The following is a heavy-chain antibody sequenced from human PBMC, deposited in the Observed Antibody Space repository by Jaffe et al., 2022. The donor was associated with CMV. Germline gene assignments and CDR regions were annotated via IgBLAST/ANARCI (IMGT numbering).Heavy chain of an antibody. CDR3: ARDKTVITGTDGAYYYYYMDV. J-gene: IGHJ6*03. CDR1: GFTFSSYS. D-gene: IGHD1-20*01. CDR2: ISSSSSYI. V-gene: IGHV3-21*01. Sequence: EVQLVESGGGLVKPGGSLRLSCAASGFTFSSYSMNWVRQAPGKGLEWVSSISSSSSYIYYADSVKGRFTISRDNAKNSLYLQMNSLRAEDTAVYYCARDKTVITGTDGAYYYYYMDVWGKGTTVTVSS.